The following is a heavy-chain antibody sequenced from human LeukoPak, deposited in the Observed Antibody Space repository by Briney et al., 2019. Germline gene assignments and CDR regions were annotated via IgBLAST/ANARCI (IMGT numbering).Heavy chain of an antibody. CDR1: GFTFSSYG. D-gene: IGHD3-10*01. CDR3: AKDRAGV. J-gene: IGHJ4*02. CDR2: ISYDGSNK. Sequence: PGRSLRLSCAASGFTFSSYGMHWVRQAPGKGLEWVAVISYDGSNKYYADSVKGRFTISRDNSKNTLYLQMNSLIAEDTAVYYCAKDRAGVWGQGTLVTVSS. V-gene: IGHV3-30*18.